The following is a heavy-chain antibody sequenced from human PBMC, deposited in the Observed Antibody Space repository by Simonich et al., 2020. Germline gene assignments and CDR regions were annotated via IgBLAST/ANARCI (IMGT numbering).Heavy chain of an antibody. CDR1: GFTFSSYW. V-gene: IGHV3-7*01. CDR2: IKQHESEK. Sequence: EVQLVESGGGLVQPGGSLRLSCAASGFTFSSYWMSWVRQAPGKGLEWVDHIKQHESEKYYVDSVKGQFTISRDNAKNSLYLQMNSLRAEDTAVYYCARDREVYGSGSYYNYWGQGTLVTVSS. J-gene: IGHJ4*02. CDR3: ARDREVYGSGSYYNY. D-gene: IGHD3-10*01.